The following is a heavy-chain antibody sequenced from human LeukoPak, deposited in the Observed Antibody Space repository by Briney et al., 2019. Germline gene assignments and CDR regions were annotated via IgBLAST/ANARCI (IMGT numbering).Heavy chain of an antibody. J-gene: IGHJ4*02. V-gene: IGHV3-21*01. CDR2: ISSSGAYI. CDR3: ARGVGNYRYYFDF. D-gene: IGHD3-22*01. Sequence: GGSLRLSCAASGFTFSSYAMNWIRQAPGKGLEWVSSISSSGAYIYYADLVEGRFTISRDNGKNSLYLQMNSLGAEDTAVYYCARGVGNYRYYFDFWGQGTLVTVSS. CDR1: GFTFSSYA.